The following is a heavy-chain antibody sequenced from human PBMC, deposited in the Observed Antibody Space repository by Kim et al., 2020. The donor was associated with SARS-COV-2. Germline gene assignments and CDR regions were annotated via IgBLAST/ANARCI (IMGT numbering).Heavy chain of an antibody. CDR2: IYNDESSA. Sequence: GGSLRLSCATSGFSFSSYGMSWVRQAPGKGLEWVAIIYNDESSAFYADSVKGRFSISRDYSTNRLYLQLRSLSAEDTAMYYCAKNDELSTVPDYWGQGTMVTVSS. CDR1: GFSFSSYG. CDR3: AKNDELSTVPDY. V-gene: IGHV3-23*03. D-gene: IGHD4-17*01. J-gene: IGHJ4*02.